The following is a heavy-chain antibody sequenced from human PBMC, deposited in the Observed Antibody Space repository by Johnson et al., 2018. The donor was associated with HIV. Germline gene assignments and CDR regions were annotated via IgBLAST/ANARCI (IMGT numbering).Heavy chain of an antibody. Sequence: VQLVESGGGLVQPGGSLRLSCAASGFTVSSNYMSWVRQAPGKGLEWVSVIYSGGSTYYADSVKGRFTISRDNSKNSLYLQMNSLRAEDTAVYYCAKERDSGSYFDAFDIWGQGTMVTVSS. V-gene: IGHV3-66*01. J-gene: IGHJ3*02. D-gene: IGHD1-26*01. CDR1: GFTVSSNY. CDR3: AKERDSGSYFDAFDI. CDR2: IYSGGST.